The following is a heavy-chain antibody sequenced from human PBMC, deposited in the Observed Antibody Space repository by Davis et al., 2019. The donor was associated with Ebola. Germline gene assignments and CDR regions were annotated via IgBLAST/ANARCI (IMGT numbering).Heavy chain of an antibody. CDR2: INPNSGGS. CDR3: ASSLWCGGKCHERNSEY. CDR1: GYTFTGNY. J-gene: IGHJ4*02. D-gene: IGHD2-21*01. V-gene: IGHV1-2*02. Sequence: ASVKVSCKASGYTFTGNYMHWVRQAPGQGLEWMGWINPNSGGSKYAQKFQGRVTMTRDTSISTAYMELSSLRSDDTALYYCASSLWCGGKCHERNSEYWGQGTLVTVSS.